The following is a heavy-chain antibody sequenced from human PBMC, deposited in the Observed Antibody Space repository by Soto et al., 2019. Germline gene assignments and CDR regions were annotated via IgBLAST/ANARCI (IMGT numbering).Heavy chain of an antibody. CDR1: GGSFSGYY. D-gene: IGHD3-10*01. Sequence: SETLSFTCAVYGGSFSGYYWSWIRQPPGKGLEWIGEINHSGSTNYNPSLKSRVTISVDTSKNQFSLKLSSVTAADTAVYYCARGRHVLLWFGELFDYWGQGTLVTVSS. CDR2: INHSGST. V-gene: IGHV4-34*01. CDR3: ARGRHVLLWFGELFDY. J-gene: IGHJ4*02.